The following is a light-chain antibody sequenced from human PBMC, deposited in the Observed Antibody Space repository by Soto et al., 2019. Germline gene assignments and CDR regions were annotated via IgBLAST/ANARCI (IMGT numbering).Light chain of an antibody. J-gene: IGLJ2*01. CDR2: RNS. CDR3: AAWDDNWRGVL. V-gene: IGLV1-44*01. Sequence: QSGLTQPPSASGTPGQRIIISCSGSSSKIGRNTVNWYQHLPGRAPKVLIYRNSHRPSGVPDRCSGSQSGSSASLAISGRQSEDEADYYCAAWDDNWRGVLVGGGTKFTVL. CDR1: SSKIGRNT.